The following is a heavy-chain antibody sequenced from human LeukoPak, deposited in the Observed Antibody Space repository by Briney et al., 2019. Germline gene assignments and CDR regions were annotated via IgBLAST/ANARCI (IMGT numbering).Heavy chain of an antibody. CDR1: GFTFSSYA. V-gene: IGHV3-23*01. Sequence: GGSLRLSCAASGFTFSSYAMSWVRQAPGKGLEWVSGISGSGGSTYYADSVKGRFTISRDNSKNTLYLQMNSLRAEDTAVYYCAKGLLPSSGWSRGFDYWGQGTLVTVSS. CDR2: ISGSGGST. CDR3: AKGLLPSSGWSRGFDY. D-gene: IGHD6-19*01. J-gene: IGHJ4*02.